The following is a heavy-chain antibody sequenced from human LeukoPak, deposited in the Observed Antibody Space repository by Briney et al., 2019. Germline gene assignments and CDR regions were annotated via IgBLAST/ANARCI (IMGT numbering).Heavy chain of an antibody. D-gene: IGHD3-22*01. CDR2: MYHSGST. CDR3: ARQASDGMIVREGQFAP. J-gene: IGHJ5*02. Sequence: PSETLSLTCTVSGYSISSGYYWGWIRQTPGKGLEWIATMYHSGSTFYNPSLKSRVTISLDTSKNQLSLKLSSVTAADTAVYYCARQASDGMIVREGQFAPWGQGTLVTVSS. CDR1: GYSISSGYY. V-gene: IGHV4-38-2*02.